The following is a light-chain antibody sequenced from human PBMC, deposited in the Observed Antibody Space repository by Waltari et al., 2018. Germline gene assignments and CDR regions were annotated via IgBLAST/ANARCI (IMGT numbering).Light chain of an antibody. J-gene: IGLJ3*02. CDR1: SSNIGGNP. V-gene: IGLV1-44*01. Sequence: QSVLTQPPSVSGAPGQRVTIPCSGSSSNIGGNPVTGYHQLPGRAPKLLIYNGNRRPSGVPDRFSESKSGTSDSLAITGLQSEDEADYYCATWDDSLSGPVFGGGTKLTVL. CDR3: ATWDDSLSGPV. CDR2: NGN.